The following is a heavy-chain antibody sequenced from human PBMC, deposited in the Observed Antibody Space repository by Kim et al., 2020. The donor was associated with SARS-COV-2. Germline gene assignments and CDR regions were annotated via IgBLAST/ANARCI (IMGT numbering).Heavy chain of an antibody. J-gene: IGHJ4*02. CDR2: NYDSGST. CDR3: ARHLGN. CDR1: GGSVSSGSYY. V-gene: IGHV4-61*01. Sequence: SETLSLTCTVSGGSVSSGSYYWSWIRQPPGKGLEWIGYNYDSGSTNYNPSLKSRVIISVDTSKNQYSLKLSSVTAADTAVYYSARHLGNWGQGTQVTVSS.